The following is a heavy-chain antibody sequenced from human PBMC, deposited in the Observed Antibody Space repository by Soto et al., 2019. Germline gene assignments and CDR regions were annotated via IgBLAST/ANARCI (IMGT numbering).Heavy chain of an antibody. CDR3: ASGYCTNGVCLNYMDV. D-gene: IGHD2-8*01. J-gene: IGHJ6*03. CDR2: INNDGSNT. V-gene: IGHV3-74*01. Sequence: GGSLRLSCAASGFTFSTYWMHWVRQAPGKGLVWVSRINNDGSNTKYADSVQGRFSISRDNAKNTLYLQMNSLRAEDSAVYYCASGYCTNGVCLNYMDVWGKGTTVTVSS. CDR1: GFTFSTYW.